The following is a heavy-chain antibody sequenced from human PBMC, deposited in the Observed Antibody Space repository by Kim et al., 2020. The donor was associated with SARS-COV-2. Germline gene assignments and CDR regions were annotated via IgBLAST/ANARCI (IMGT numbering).Heavy chain of an antibody. Sequence: RFTLSRDNSNNTLYLQMNSLRAEDTAVYYCAKSPRITIFGVVISGWFDPWGQGTLVTVSS. D-gene: IGHD3-3*01. J-gene: IGHJ5*02. CDR3: AKSPRITIFGVVISGWFDP. V-gene: IGHV3-23*01.